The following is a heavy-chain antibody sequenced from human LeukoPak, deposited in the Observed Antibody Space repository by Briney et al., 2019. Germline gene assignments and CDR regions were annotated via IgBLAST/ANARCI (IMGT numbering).Heavy chain of an antibody. D-gene: IGHD3-10*01. Sequence: GRSLRLSYAPSVFTFRRYGVLGVRQAPVKALEGVAVIAFDGSRKDYADSVKGRFPISRDKSKHTLHLIMDRLSAEATAVYYCAGDGSGAWVFDHCGQGTLVTVSS. CDR1: VFTFRRYG. CDR3: AGDGSGAWVFDH. CDR2: IAFDGSRK. V-gene: IGHV3-30*14. J-gene: IGHJ4*02.